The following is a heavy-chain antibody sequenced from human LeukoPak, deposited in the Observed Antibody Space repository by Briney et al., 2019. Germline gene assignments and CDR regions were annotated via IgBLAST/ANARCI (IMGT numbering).Heavy chain of an antibody. J-gene: IGHJ6*02. CDR1: GGSFSGYY. V-gene: IGHV4-34*01. Sequence: PSETLSLTCAVYGGSFSGYYWSLIRRPPGKGLEWIGEINHSGSTNYNPSLKSRVTISVDTSKNQFSLKLSSVTAADMAVYYCARGTPYYDFWSGYSSQGYYYGMDVWGQGTTVTVSS. CDR3: ARGTPYYDFWSGYSSQGYYYGMDV. CDR2: INHSGST. D-gene: IGHD3-3*01.